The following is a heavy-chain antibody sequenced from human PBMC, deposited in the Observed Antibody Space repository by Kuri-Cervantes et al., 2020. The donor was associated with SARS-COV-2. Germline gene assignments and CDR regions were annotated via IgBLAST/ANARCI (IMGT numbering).Heavy chain of an antibody. D-gene: IGHD6-13*01. CDR1: GFTFSSYS. CDR3: ARERAAGRMFDY. J-gene: IGHJ4*02. CDR2: ISSSSSYI. V-gene: IGHV3-21*01. Sequence: ETLSLTCAASGFTFSSYSMNWVRQAPGKGLEWVSSISSSSSYIYYADSMRGRFTISRDNAKNSLYLQMNSLRAEDTAVYYCARERAAGRMFDYWGQGALVTVSS.